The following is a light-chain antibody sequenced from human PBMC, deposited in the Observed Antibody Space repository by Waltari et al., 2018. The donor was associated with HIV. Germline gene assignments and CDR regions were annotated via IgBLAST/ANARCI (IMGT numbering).Light chain of an antibody. Sequence: QSALTQPASVSGSPGQSITISCTGTSSDVGSYKFVSWYQQHPGKAPKFMIYEGTKRPSGFSNPFSGSKCGNTASLTISGLQAEDEADYHCCSYAGNNTLVFGGGTKLTVI. CDR1: SSDVGSYKF. V-gene: IGLV2-23*01. CDR2: EGT. J-gene: IGLJ3*02. CDR3: CSYAGNNTLV.